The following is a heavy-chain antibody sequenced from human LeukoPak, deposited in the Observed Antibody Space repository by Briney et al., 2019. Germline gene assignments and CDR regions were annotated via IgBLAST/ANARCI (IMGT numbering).Heavy chain of an antibody. J-gene: IGHJ4*02. V-gene: IGHV1-69*02. Sequence: TVKVSCNASGGTYSRYTISWVRQPPGQGLEGMGRILPILGIANYAQEFQGGDTIPGDKSPSTAHMALSTLRCGDTAVFYCAANLYYFWSGYYGRFDYWGQGTLVPVSS. D-gene: IGHD3-3*01. CDR1: GGTYSRYT. CDR3: AANLYYFWSGYYGRFDY. CDR2: ILPILGIA.